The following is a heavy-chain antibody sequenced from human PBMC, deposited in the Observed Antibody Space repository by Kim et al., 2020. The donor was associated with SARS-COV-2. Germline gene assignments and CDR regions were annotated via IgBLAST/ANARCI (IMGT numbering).Heavy chain of an antibody. D-gene: IGHD3-22*01. CDR1: GFTFSSYA. J-gene: IGHJ4*02. CDR3: AKAGEFQHYDSSGSYFDY. Sequence: GGSLRLSCAASGFTFSSYAMSWVRQAPGKGLEWVSAISGSGGSTYYADSVKGRFTISRDNSKNTLYLQMNSLRAEDTAVYYCAKAGEFQHYDSSGSYFDYWGQGTLVTVSS. V-gene: IGHV3-23*01. CDR2: ISGSGGST.